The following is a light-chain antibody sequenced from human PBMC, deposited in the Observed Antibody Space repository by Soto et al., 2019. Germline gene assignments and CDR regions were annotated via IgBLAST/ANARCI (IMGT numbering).Light chain of an antibody. J-gene: IGKJ2*01. Sequence: EIVLTQSPATLSLSPGETATLSCRASQSISNYLAWYQHKPGQAPRLLIFDASNRATGIPARFSGSGSGTDFTLTISGLEPEDFAVYYCQQYGDSPPNTFGQGTKLQIK. CDR3: QQYGDSPPNT. CDR1: QSISNY. CDR2: DAS. V-gene: IGKV3-11*01.